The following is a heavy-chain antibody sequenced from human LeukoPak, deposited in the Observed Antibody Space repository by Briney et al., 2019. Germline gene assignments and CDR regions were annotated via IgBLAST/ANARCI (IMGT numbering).Heavy chain of an antibody. CDR3: AKLGGLGYCSSTSCYAAYFDY. D-gene: IGHD2-2*01. CDR1: GFTFSSYG. J-gene: IGHJ4*02. V-gene: IGHV3-30*02. Sequence: GGSLRLSCAASGFTFSSYGMHWVRQAPGKGLEWVAFIRYDGSNKYYADSVKGRFTISRDNSKNTLYLQMNSLRAEDTAVYYCAKLGGLGYCSSTSCYAAYFDYWGQGTLVTVSS. CDR2: IRYDGSNK.